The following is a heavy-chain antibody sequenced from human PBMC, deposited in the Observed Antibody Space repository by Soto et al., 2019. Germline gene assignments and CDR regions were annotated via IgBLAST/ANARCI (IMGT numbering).Heavy chain of an antibody. CDR3: ARHFSPIAARPCAFDT. J-gene: IGHJ3*02. V-gene: IGHV3-7*01. D-gene: IGHD6-6*01. CDR2: IKQDGSEK. CDR1: GFTFSSYW. Sequence: GGSLRLSCAASGFTFSSYWMSWVRQAPGKGLEWVANIKQDGSEKYYVDSVKGRFTISRDNDKNSLYLQMNSLRAEDTAVYYCARHFSPIAARPCAFDTWGQGTMVTVSS.